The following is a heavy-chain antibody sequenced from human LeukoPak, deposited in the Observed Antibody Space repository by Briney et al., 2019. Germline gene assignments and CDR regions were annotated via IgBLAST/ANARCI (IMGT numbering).Heavy chain of an antibody. J-gene: IGHJ6*03. D-gene: IGHD3-10*01. Sequence: SQTLSLTCTVSGGSISSGTYYWSWIRQPAGKGLEWIGRIYTSGSTNYNPSLKSRVTISVDTSKNQFSLKLSSVTAADTAVYYCALTKSVTGRYYYYMDVWGKGTTVTVSS. V-gene: IGHV4-61*02. CDR2: IYTSGST. CDR3: ALTKSVTGRYYYYMDV. CDR1: GGSISSGTYY.